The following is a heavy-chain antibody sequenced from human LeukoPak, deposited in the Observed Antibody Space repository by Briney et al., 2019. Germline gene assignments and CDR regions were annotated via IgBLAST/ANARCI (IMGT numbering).Heavy chain of an antibody. V-gene: IGHV4-39*07. D-gene: IGHD3-3*01. CDR3: AREMGIRIFGSAP. J-gene: IGHJ5*02. CDR1: GGSISSSSYY. Sequence: SETLSLTCTVSGGSISSSSYYWGWIRQPPGKGLEWIGRIYSTGSTNYNPSLKSRVTMSVDTSKNQFSLKLNSVTAADTAVYYCAREMGIRIFGSAPWAQEPLATVSS. CDR2: IYSTGST.